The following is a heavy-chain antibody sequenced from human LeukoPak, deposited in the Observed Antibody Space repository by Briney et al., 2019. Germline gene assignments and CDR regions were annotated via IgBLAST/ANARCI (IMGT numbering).Heavy chain of an antibody. Sequence: ASVKVSCKASGYTFTAYHMHWVRQAPGQGLEWMGRMNPNSGDTNYAQKFQGRVTMTRDTSISTAYMELSRLRSDDTAVYYCARDYCSSTSCLFDYWGQGTLVSVSS. D-gene: IGHD2-2*01. V-gene: IGHV1-2*06. J-gene: IGHJ4*02. CDR1: GYTFTAYH. CDR3: ARDYCSSTSCLFDY. CDR2: MNPNSGDT.